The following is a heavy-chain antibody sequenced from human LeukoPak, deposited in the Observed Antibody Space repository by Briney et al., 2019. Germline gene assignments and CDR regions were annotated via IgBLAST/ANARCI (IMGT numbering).Heavy chain of an antibody. CDR2: INPNSGGT. D-gene: IGHD2-2*01. Sequence: GASVKVSCKASGYTFTGYYMHWVRQAPGQGLEWMGWINPNSGGTNYAQKFQGRVTMTRDTSISTAYMELSRLRSDDTAVYYCARALGVPAANGLKYYYYYYYMDVWGKGTTVTVSS. CDR1: GYTFTGYY. J-gene: IGHJ6*03. CDR3: ARALGVPAANGLKYYYYYYYMDV. V-gene: IGHV1-2*02.